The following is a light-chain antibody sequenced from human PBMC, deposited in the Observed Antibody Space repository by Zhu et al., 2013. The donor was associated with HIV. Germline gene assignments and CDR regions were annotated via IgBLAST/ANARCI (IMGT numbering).Light chain of an antibody. J-gene: IGKJ2*01. CDR2: GAS. V-gene: IGKV3-20*01. CDR3: QQYVISPYT. CDR1: QGVAIDS. Sequence: EIVLTQSPGTLSLSPGDRATLSCRASQGVAIDSLAWYQQKPGQAPRLLISGASTRATAIPDRFSGSGSGTDFTLTISRLEPEDFAVYYCQQYVISPYTFGQGTKLEIK.